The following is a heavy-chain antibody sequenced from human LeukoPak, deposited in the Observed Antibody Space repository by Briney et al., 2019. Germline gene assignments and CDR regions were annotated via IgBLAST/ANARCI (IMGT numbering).Heavy chain of an antibody. CDR3: AKHTYYYDSSGYEAQLEFDY. CDR1: GFTFNNYG. V-gene: IGHV3-30*02. Sequence: GGSLRLSCAASGFTFNNYGMHWVRQAPGKGLEWLAFIRYDGSNTYYADSVKGRFTISRDNSKNTLYLQMNSLRAEDTAVYYCAKHTYYYDSSGYEAQLEFDYWGQGTLVTVSS. D-gene: IGHD3-22*01. CDR2: IRYDGSNT. J-gene: IGHJ4*02.